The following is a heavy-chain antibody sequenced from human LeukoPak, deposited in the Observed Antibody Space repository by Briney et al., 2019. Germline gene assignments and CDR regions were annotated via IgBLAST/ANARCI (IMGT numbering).Heavy chain of an antibody. CDR1: GYTFTNYD. V-gene: IGHV1-2*04. Sequence: ASVKVSCKTSGYTFTNYDINWVRQAPGQGLEWMGWINPNSGGTNYAQKFQGWVTMTRDTSISTAYMELSRLRSDDTAVYYCARDFGLGHYYFDYWGQGTLVTVSS. CDR2: INPNSGGT. D-gene: IGHD3/OR15-3a*01. CDR3: ARDFGLGHYYFDY. J-gene: IGHJ4*02.